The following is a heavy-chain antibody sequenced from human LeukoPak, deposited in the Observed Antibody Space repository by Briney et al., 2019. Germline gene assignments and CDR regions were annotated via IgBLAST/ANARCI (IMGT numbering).Heavy chain of an antibody. Sequence: PGGSLRLSCAASGFTFSSYAMSWVRQAPGKGLEWVSAISGSGGSTYHADSVKGRFTISRDNSKNTLYLQMNSLRAEDTAVYYCAKDLGRYYYDSSGSPCWGQGTLVTVSS. J-gene: IGHJ4*02. V-gene: IGHV3-23*01. CDR2: ISGSGGST. CDR3: AKDLGRYYYDSSGSPC. CDR1: GFTFSSYA. D-gene: IGHD3-22*01.